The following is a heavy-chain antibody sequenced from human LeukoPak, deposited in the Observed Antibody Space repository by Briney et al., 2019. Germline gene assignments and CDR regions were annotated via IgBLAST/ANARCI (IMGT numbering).Heavy chain of an antibody. V-gene: IGHV3-23*01. CDR3: AKDRAVAGTGYYYGMDV. D-gene: IGHD6-19*01. CDR1: GFTFSSYA. Sequence: GGSLRLSCAASGFTFSSYAMSWVRQAPGKGLEWVSAISGSGGSTYYADSVKGRFTISRDNSKNTLYLQTNSLRAEDTAVYYCAKDRAVAGTGYYYGMDVWGKGTTVTVSS. J-gene: IGHJ6*04. CDR2: ISGSGGST.